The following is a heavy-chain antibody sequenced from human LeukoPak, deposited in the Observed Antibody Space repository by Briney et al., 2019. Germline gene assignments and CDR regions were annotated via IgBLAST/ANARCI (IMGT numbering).Heavy chain of an antibody. Sequence: PSETLSLTCTVSGGSISSTSYYWGWIRQPPGKGLEWIASGYYSGSTYYNPSLKSRVTISVDTSKNQFSLKLSSVTAADTAVFYCARQEADAFDIWGQGTMVTVSS. CDR2: GYYSGST. CDR3: ARQEADAFDI. CDR1: GGSISSTSYY. J-gene: IGHJ3*02. V-gene: IGHV4-39*01.